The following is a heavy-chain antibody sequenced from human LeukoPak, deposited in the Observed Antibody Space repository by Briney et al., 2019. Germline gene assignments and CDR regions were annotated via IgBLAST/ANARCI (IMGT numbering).Heavy chain of an antibody. Sequence: SETLSLTCTVSGGSISSSSYYWGWVRQPPGKGLEWIGSIYYSGSTYYNPSLKSRVTISVDTSKNQFSLKLSSVTAADTAVYYCARSITMIVVVIKGAFDIWGQGTMVTVSS. D-gene: IGHD3-22*01. CDR2: IYYSGST. CDR3: ARSITMIVVVIKGAFDI. J-gene: IGHJ3*02. V-gene: IGHV4-39*07. CDR1: GGSISSSSYY.